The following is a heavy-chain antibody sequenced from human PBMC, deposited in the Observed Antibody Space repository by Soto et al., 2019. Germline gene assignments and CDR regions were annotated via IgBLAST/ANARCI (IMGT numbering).Heavy chain of an antibody. J-gene: IGHJ4*02. V-gene: IGHV4-39*01. CDR3: ARQRTSVVTQAYSDV. D-gene: IGHD2-21*02. Sequence: SETLSLTCTVTGDSISSRSYYWGWIRQPPGKGLEWIGSIYYSGSTYNNPSLRSRVSMSIDTSKDQFSLKLKSVTAADTALYFCARQRTSVVTQAYSDVWGPGSLVTVSS. CDR1: GDSISSRSYY. CDR2: IYYSGST.